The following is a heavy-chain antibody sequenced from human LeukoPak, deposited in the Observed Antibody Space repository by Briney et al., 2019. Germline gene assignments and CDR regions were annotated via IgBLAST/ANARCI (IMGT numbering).Heavy chain of an antibody. CDR2: IHTSGST. CDR1: GGSISSYY. V-gene: IGHV4-4*07. D-gene: IGHD3-9*01. CDR3: ARDVRYFDWSPFDL. J-gene: IGHJ2*01. Sequence: SETLSLTCTVSGGSISSYYWSWIRQPAGKGLEWIGRIHTSGSTNYNPSLKSRVTMSVDTSKNQFSLKLSSVTAADTAVYYCARDVRYFDWSPFDLWGRGTLVTVSS.